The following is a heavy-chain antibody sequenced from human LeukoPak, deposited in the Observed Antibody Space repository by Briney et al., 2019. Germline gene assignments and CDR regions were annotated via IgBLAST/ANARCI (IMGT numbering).Heavy chain of an antibody. J-gene: IGHJ6*02. D-gene: IGHD2-2*02. CDR2: INPNSGGST. CDR1: GYTFTGYY. CDR3: ARQGRYCSSTSCYTYGMDV. V-gene: IGHV1-46*01. Sequence: ASVKVSCKASGYTFTGYYMHWVRQAPGQGLEWMGWINPNSGGSTSYAQKFQGRVTMTRDTSTSTVYMELSSLRSEDTAVYYCARQGRYCSSTSCYTYGMDVWGQGTTVTVSS.